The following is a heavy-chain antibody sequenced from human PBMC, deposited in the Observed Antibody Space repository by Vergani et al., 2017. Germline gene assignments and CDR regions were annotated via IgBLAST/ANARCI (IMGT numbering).Heavy chain of an antibody. CDR2: IYYSGST. V-gene: IGHV4-59*01. D-gene: IGHD2-2*01. Sequence: QVQLQESGPGLVKPSETLSLTCTVSGGSISSYYWSWIRQPAGKGLEWIGYIYYSGSTNYNPSLKSRVTISVDTSKNQFSLKLSSVTAADTAVYYCARQISDIVVVPAANWFDPWGQGTLVTVSS. CDR1: GGSISSYY. J-gene: IGHJ5*02. CDR3: ARQISDIVVVPAANWFDP.